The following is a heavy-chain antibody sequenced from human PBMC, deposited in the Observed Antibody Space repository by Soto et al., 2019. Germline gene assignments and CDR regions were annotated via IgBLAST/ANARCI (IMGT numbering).Heavy chain of an antibody. J-gene: IGHJ5*02. V-gene: IGHV1-69*12. CDR3: ARGRDMATVDH. D-gene: IGHD5-12*01. CDR1: GGTFSTYA. Sequence: QVQLVQSGAEVKKPGSSVRVSCKSSGGTFSTYAISWVRQAPGQGLEWMGGIIPIFGTSTYPQKFQDKVTITADESTSTAYMELSSLRSEDTAVYYCARGRDMATVDHWGQGTLVTVSS. CDR2: IIPIFGTS.